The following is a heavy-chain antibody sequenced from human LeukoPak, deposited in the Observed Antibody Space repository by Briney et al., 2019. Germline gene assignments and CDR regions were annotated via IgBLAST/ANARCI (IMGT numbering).Heavy chain of an antibody. J-gene: IGHJ1*01. CDR3: ARVAYCGGDCYSEYFQH. Sequence: GESLKISCKGSGYSFTSYWIGWVRQMPGKGLEWMGIIYPGDSDTRYSPSFQGQVTISADKSISTAYLQWSSLKASGTAMCYCARVAYCGGDCYSEYFQHWGQGTLVTVSS. V-gene: IGHV5-51*01. CDR2: IYPGDSDT. CDR1: GYSFTSYW. D-gene: IGHD2-21*01.